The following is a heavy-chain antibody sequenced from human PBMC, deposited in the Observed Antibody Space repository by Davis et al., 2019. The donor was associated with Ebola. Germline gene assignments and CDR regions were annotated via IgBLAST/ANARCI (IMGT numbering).Heavy chain of an antibody. J-gene: IGHJ6*02. CDR2: ISSSSSYI. CDR3: ARDSGTIFGVVLDV. V-gene: IGHV3-21*01. D-gene: IGHD3-3*01. Sequence: GGSLRLSCAASGFTFSSYSMNWVRQAPGKGLEWVSSISSSSSYIYYADSVKGRFTISRDNAKNSLYLQMNSLRAEDTAVYYCARDSGTIFGVVLDVWGQGTTVTVSS. CDR1: GFTFSSYS.